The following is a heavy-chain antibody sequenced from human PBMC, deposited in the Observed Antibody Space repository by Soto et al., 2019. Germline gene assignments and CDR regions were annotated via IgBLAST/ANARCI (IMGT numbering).Heavy chain of an antibody. Sequence: QVQLVQSGAEVKTPGASVRVSCKAFGYTFTDYYIHWVRQAPRQGLEFMGWINSNSGGTNYAQKFQGRVTLTRVASLSTAYMELRRLTYDDTAVYYCVTLGAGAFDHWGQGTLVTVPS. D-gene: IGHD3-16*01. CDR2: INSNSGGT. J-gene: IGHJ4*02. V-gene: IGHV1-2*02. CDR3: VTLGAGAFDH. CDR1: GYTFTDYY.